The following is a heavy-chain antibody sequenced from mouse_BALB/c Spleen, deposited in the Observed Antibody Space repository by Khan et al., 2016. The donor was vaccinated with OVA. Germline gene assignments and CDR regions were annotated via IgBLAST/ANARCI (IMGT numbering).Heavy chain of an antibody. Sequence: QGQLQQSGAEVVKPGASVNLSCKTSGYTFTNYWIQWVKQRPGQGLGWIGEIFPGTGTTYYNENFKDKATLTIDTSSTTAYMQLSSLTSRDSAVYFCARGYFGNYEFAYWGQGTLVTVSA. D-gene: IGHD2-1*01. CDR2: IFPGTGTT. J-gene: IGHJ3*01. CDR3: ARGYFGNYEFAY. CDR1: GYTFTNYW. V-gene: IGHV1S132*01.